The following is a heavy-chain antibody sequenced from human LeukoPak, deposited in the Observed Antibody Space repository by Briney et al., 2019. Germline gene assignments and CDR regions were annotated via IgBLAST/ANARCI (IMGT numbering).Heavy chain of an antibody. Sequence: PSETLSLNCSVSDGSITNYYWSWIRQTLGRGLEWIGYMFYTGNINYNPSLKSRVTISIDTSRNRFSLRLTSVTAADTAVYYCATSSRPLWFGESAYWGRGILVTVSS. CDR3: ATSSRPLWFGESAY. CDR1: DGSITNYY. CDR2: MFYTGNI. V-gene: IGHV4-59*01. D-gene: IGHD3-10*01. J-gene: IGHJ4*02.